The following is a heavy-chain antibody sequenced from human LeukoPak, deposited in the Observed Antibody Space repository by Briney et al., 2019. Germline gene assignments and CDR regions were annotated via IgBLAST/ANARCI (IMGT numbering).Heavy chain of an antibody. CDR2: IIPIFGTA. CDR1: GGTFSSYA. V-gene: IGHV1-69*13. D-gene: IGHD3-3*01. CDR3: ARPHYDFWSGSGFGAFDI. J-gene: IGHJ3*02. Sequence: ASVKVSCKASGGTFSSYAISWVRQAPGQGLEWMGGIIPIFGTANYAQKFQGRVTITADESTSTAYMELSSLRSEDTAVYYCARPHYDFWSGSGFGAFDIWGQGTMVTVSS.